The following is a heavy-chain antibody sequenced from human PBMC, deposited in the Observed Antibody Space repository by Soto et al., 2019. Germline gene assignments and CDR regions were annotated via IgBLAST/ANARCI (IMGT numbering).Heavy chain of an antibody. D-gene: IGHD6-13*01. V-gene: IGHV1-69*13. CDR3: ARGLPGIAFDY. CDR2: IIPIFGTA. Sequence: GASVKLSCKASGGTFSSYAISWVRQAPGQGLEWMGGIIPIFGTANYAQKFQGRVTITADESTSTAYMELSSLRSEDTAVYYCARGLPGIAFDYWGQGTLVTVPS. CDR1: GGTFSSYA. J-gene: IGHJ4*02.